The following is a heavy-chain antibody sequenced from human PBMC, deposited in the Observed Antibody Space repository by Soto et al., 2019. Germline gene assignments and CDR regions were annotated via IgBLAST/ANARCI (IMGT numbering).Heavy chain of an antibody. CDR2: TDYSGNT. Sequence: QVQLQESGPGLVRPSETLSLTCTVSGDSISSYYWIWFRQSPGKGLGWIGYTDYSGNTNYNPSLKSRVTISGDTSKNQFSLRLSSVTAADTAVYYCARAVGDPLYYLDYWGQGTLVTVSS. V-gene: IGHV4-59*08. CDR1: GDSISSYY. J-gene: IGHJ4*02. CDR3: ARAVGDPLYYLDY. D-gene: IGHD6-19*01.